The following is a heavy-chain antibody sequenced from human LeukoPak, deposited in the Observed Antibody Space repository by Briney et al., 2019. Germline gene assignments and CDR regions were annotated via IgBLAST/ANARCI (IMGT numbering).Heavy chain of an antibody. D-gene: IGHD1-26*01. CDR1: GYTFTGYY. CDR2: INPNSGGT. Sequence: GASVKVSCKASGYTFTGYYMHWVRQAPGQGLEWMGRINPNSGGTNYAQKFQGRVTMTRDTSISTAYMELGRLRSDDTAVYYCARDLTSTSHWEFDYWGQGTLVIVSS. CDR3: ARDLTSTSHWEFDY. J-gene: IGHJ4*02. V-gene: IGHV1-2*06.